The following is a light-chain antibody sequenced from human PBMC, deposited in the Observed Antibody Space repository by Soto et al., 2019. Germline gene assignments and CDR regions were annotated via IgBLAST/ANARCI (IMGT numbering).Light chain of an antibody. CDR3: QQRSNWPVT. Sequence: EIVLTQSPGTLSLSPGERATLSCRASQSVSSYLAWYQQRPGQAPRLLIYDASTRSTGISARFSGSGSGTEFTLPISSLEPEDFAVYYCQQRSNWPVTFGQGTRVEVK. V-gene: IGKV3-11*01. CDR1: QSVSSY. CDR2: DAS. J-gene: IGKJ1*01.